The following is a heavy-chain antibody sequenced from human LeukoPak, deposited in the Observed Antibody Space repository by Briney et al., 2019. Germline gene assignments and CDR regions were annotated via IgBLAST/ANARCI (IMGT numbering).Heavy chain of an antibody. CDR1: GFTFRGFS. CDR2: IKQDGSER. CDR3: ARAGSHWHYVY. D-gene: IGHD3-10*01. J-gene: IGHJ4*02. V-gene: IGHV3-7*01. Sequence: GGSLRRSCAASGFTFRGFSMSWVRQSPTKGLEWVANIKQDGSERYYVDSVKGRFTISRDNAKNSLSLQMNNLRVEDTAVYYCARAGSHWHYVYWGQGTVVTVSS.